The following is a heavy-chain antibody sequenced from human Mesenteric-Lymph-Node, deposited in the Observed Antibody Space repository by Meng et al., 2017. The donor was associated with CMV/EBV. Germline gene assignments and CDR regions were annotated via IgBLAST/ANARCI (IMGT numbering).Heavy chain of an antibody. CDR1: GYSFTNYW. CDR3: ARPTVYSSGWYFDY. Sequence: GESLKISCKGSGYSFTNYWIGWVRQMPGKGLEWMGIIYPSDSDTRYSPSFQGQVTISADKSISTAYLQWSSLKASDSAMYYCARPTVYSSGWYFDYWGQRTLVTVSS. J-gene: IGHJ4*02. V-gene: IGHV5-51*01. CDR2: IYPSDSDT. D-gene: IGHD6-19*01.